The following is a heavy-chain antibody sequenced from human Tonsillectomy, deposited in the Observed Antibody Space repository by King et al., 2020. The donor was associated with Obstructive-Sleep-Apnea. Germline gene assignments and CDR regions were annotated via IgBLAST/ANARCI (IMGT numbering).Heavy chain of an antibody. J-gene: IGHJ4*02. CDR2: ISSDCGNH. D-gene: IGHD6-13*01. V-gene: IGHV3-30-3*01. CDR3: ARAPSNSWHTFDY. Sequence: QLVVSGGGVVLPLRSLRRSFVASGFTFSDYANHWFRYGPGKWLGWRAVISSDCGNHYYADPVRGRFTISRDNSRDTLYLQMNRLRTDDPAVYYCARAPSNSWHTFDYWGQGTLVTVSS. CDR1: GFTFSDYA.